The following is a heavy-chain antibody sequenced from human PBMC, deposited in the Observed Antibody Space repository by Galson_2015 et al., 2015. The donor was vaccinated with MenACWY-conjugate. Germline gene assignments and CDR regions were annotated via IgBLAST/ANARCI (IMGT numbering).Heavy chain of an antibody. Sequence: SLRLSCAASGFTFSDHYMDWVRQAPGKGLEWLGRTRNKGYTTKYAASVEGRFTISRDDSKNSPYLQMDSLKTEDTAVYYCARGLSGSGYFDYWGQGTLVTVSS. D-gene: IGHD2-8*02. V-gene: IGHV3-72*01. CDR3: ARGLSGSGYFDY. J-gene: IGHJ4*02. CDR1: GFTFSDHY. CDR2: TRNKGYTT.